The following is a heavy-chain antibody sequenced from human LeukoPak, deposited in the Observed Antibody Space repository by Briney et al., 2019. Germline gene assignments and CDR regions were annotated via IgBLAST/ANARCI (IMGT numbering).Heavy chain of an antibody. J-gene: IGHJ4*02. V-gene: IGHV3-13*01. Sequence: GGSLRLSCAASGFTFSIYDMHWVRQVTGKGLEWVSGIDTAGGTYYPDSVKGRFTMSRENAKNSLHLQMNSLRAGDTAVYYCAREDFWSGYTDEWGQGTLVTVSS. CDR1: GFTFSIYD. CDR2: IDTAGGT. D-gene: IGHD3-3*01. CDR3: AREDFWSGYTDE.